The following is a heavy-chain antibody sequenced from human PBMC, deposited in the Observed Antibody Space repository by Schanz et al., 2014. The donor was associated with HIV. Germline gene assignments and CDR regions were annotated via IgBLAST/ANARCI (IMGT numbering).Heavy chain of an antibody. D-gene: IGHD4-4*01. V-gene: IGHV3-74*01. CDR2: INNDGSST. CDR3: ARETVNYYYGMDV. J-gene: IGHJ6*02. CDR1: GFSFSSYW. Sequence: VQLVESGGGVVQPGRSLRLSCAASGFSFSSYWMYWVRQAPGKGLVWVSRINNDGSSTSYADSVKGRFTISRDNAKNTLYLQMNSLRVEDTAVYYCARETVNYYYGMDVWGQGTTVTVSS.